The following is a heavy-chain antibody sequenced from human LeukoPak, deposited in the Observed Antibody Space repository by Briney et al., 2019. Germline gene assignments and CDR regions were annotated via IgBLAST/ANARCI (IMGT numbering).Heavy chain of an antibody. CDR2: TYNSGSP. J-gene: IGHJ4*02. V-gene: IGHV4-30-4*08. Sequence: SETLSLTCTVSGGSISSGDYYYTWIRQPPGKGLEWIGFTYNSGSPYYIPSLKSRSTISIDTSKNQFSLKVSSVTAADTAVYYCATRRIAVAAPFDFWGQGTLVTVSS. CDR3: ATRRIAVAAPFDF. D-gene: IGHD6-19*01. CDR1: GGSISSGDYY.